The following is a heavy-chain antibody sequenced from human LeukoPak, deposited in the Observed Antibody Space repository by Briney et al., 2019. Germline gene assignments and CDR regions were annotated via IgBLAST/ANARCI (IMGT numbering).Heavy chain of an antibody. Sequence: SETLSLTCTVSGGSISSYYWSWIRQPPGKGLEWIGYIYYSGSTNYNPSLKSRVTISVDTSKNQFSLKLSSVTAADTAVYYCARSPQDQWELTLYHFDYWGQGTLVTVSS. CDR2: IYYSGST. CDR1: GGSISSYY. J-gene: IGHJ4*02. D-gene: IGHD1-26*01. V-gene: IGHV4-59*01. CDR3: ARSPQDQWELTLYHFDY.